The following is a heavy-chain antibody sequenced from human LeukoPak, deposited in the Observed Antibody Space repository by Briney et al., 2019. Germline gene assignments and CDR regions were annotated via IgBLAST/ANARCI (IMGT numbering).Heavy chain of an antibody. V-gene: IGHV4-34*01. CDR3: ASLQTIAVAGINWFDP. CDR1: GGSFSGYY. CDR2: INHSGST. J-gene: IGHJ5*02. Sequence: SETLSLTCAVYGGSFSGYYWSWIRQPPGKGLEWIGEINHSGSTNYNPSLKSRVTISVDTSKNQFSLKLSSVTAADTAVYYCASLQTIAVAGINWFDPWGQGTLVTVSS. D-gene: IGHD6-19*01.